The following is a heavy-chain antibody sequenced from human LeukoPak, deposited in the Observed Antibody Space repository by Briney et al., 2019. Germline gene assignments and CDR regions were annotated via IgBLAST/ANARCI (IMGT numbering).Heavy chain of an antibody. D-gene: IGHD3-22*01. CDR3: ARDPNHYYDSSGYYGDC. Sequence: ASVKVSCKASGYTFTNYAMNWVRQAPGRGLEWMGWINTNTGNPTYAQGFTGRFVFSLDTSVSTAYLQISSLKAEDTAVYYCARDPNHYYDSSGYYGDCWGQGTLVTVSS. J-gene: IGHJ4*02. V-gene: IGHV7-4-1*02. CDR2: INTNTGNP. CDR1: GYTFTNYA.